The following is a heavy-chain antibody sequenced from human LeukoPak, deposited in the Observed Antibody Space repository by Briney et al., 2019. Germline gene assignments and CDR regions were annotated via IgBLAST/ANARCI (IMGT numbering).Heavy chain of an antibody. Sequence: SETLSLTCTVSGGSISRGSYFWSWIRQPAGKGLEWIGRFYTSGTPNYNPSLKSRVTISVDTSRNQFSLKLSSVTAADTAVYYCARDIPYSSSWSDAFDIWGQGTMVTVSS. D-gene: IGHD6-13*01. J-gene: IGHJ3*02. CDR3: ARDIPYSSSWSDAFDI. V-gene: IGHV4-61*02. CDR1: GGSISRGSYF. CDR2: FYTSGTP.